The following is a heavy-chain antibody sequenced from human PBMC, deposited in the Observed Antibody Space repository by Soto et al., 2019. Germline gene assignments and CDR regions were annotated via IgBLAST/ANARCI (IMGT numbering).Heavy chain of an antibody. CDR1: GYTFTSYD. J-gene: IGHJ5*02. V-gene: IGHV1-8*02. Sequence: ASVKVSCKASGYTFTSYDINWVRQATGQGLEWMGWMNPNSGNTGYAQKFQGRVTMTRNTSISTAYMELSSLRSEDTAMYYSARGESAIFGVVIRGNWFDPWGQGTLVTVSS. CDR2: MNPNSGNT. CDR3: ARGESAIFGVVIRGNWFDP. D-gene: IGHD3-3*01.